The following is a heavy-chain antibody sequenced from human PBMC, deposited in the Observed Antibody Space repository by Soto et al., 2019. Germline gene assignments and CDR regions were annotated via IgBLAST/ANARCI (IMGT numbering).Heavy chain of an antibody. CDR2: ISSNGGST. D-gene: IGHD2-15*01. CDR1: GFTFSSYA. CDR3: ARDEGAANDY. J-gene: IGHJ4*02. V-gene: IGHV3-64*04. Sequence: QPGGSLRLSCSASGFTFSSYALHWVRQAPGKGLEYVSAISSNGGSTYYADSVKGRFTISRDNAKNTLYLQMNSLRVEDTAVYYCARDEGAANDYWGQGIMVTVSS.